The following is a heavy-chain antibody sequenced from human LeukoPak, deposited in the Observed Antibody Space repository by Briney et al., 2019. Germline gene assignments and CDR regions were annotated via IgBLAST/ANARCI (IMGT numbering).Heavy chain of an antibody. D-gene: IGHD3-16*02. V-gene: IGHV4-39*01. J-gene: IGHJ5*02. CDR3: ARQLAHYDYVWGSYRPNWFDP. Sequence: SPETMSLTCTVSGGSISSSSYYWGRIRQPPGKGLEWTGRIYYSGSIYYNPSLKRRLTISVDTSKNQLSLKLGSVTAADTAVYYCARQLAHYDYVWGSYRPNWFDPWGQGTLVTVSS. CDR2: IYYSGSI. CDR1: GGSISSSSYY.